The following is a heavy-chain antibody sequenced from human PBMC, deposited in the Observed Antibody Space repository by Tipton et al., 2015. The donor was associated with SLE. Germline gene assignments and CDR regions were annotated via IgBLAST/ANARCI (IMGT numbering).Heavy chain of an antibody. V-gene: IGHV1-46*04. CDR2: LNPNSGNT. CDR1: GYNFINNY. Sequence: QLVQSGAEVRKPGASVKISCEASGYNFINNYIHWVRQAPGQGLEWMGRLNPNSGNTRIAQRLQGRVTVTSDTSTKTVYMDLSSLASGDTAVYYCAREGRDSFDVWGQGTMVSVSS. CDR3: AREGRDSFDV. J-gene: IGHJ3*01.